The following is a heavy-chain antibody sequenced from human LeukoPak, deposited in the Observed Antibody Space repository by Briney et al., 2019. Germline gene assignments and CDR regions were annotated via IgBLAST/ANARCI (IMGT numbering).Heavy chain of an antibody. CDR1: GASINSDNY. V-gene: IGHV4-61*02. CDR2: IYTTGST. Sequence: SQTLSLTCTVSGASINSDNYWSWIRQPAGKGLEWIGRIYTTGSTNYNPSLNSRVSISVDTSKNQFSLKLSSVTAADTAVYYCANGXNWFXXXGQGTLVTVX. D-gene: IGHD1-14*01. J-gene: IGHJ5*02. CDR3: ANGXNWFXX.